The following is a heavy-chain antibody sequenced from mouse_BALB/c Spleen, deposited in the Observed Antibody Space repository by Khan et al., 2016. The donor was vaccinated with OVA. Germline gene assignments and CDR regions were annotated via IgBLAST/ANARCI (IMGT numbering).Heavy chain of an antibody. CDR3: ANHGSSSAWLTY. V-gene: IGHV1-7*01. J-gene: IGHJ3*01. D-gene: IGHD1-1*01. Sequence: QVRLQQSGAELAKPGASVKMSCKASGYTFTSYWMHWVKQRPGQGLEWIGYINPSTGHTEYNQRFKDKATLTADKSSSTAYMQLSSLTSEESAVXYGANHGSSSAWLTYWGQGTLVTVSA. CDR1: GYTFTSYW. CDR2: INPSTGHT.